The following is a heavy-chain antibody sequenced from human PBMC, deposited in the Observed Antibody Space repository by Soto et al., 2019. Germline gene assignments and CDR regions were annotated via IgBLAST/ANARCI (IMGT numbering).Heavy chain of an antibody. J-gene: IGHJ4*02. D-gene: IGHD6-19*01. CDR2: TYQRSKWYN. V-gene: IGHV6-1*01. CDR3: AREAVAVPRYSSTYYFDS. CDR1: GDSVSNNNAA. Sequence: PSQTLSLTCAISGDSVSNNNAALNLIRQSPSRGLEWLGRTYQRSKWYNDYAVSVKGRVTINADTSKNQFSLHLNSVTPEDTAVYYCAREAVAVPRYSSTYYFDSWGQGTLVTVSS.